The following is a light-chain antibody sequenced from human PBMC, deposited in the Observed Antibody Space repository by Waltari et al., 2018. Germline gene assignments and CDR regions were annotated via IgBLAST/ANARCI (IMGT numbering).Light chain of an antibody. Sequence: DIQMTQSPSSLSAFVGDRVTITCQASQYISNYLNWYQQKPGKAPKVLIYDASNLGTGVPSRFSGSGSGTDFTFTISGLQPEDIATYYCQHYDNLITFGGVTKVEIK. J-gene: IGKJ4*01. CDR3: QHYDNLIT. CDR2: DAS. CDR1: QYISNY. V-gene: IGKV1-33*01.